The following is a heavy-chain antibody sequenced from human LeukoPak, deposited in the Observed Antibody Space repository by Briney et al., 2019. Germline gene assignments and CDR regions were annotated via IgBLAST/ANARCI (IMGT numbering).Heavy chain of an antibody. V-gene: IGHV4-4*07. Sequence: SETLSLTCTVSGGSINSHYYWNWFRQPAGKGLEWIGRIYSSGNSYYNASLQSRVTMSVDTSKNQFSLRLSSVTAADTATAREARPSFDYWGQGTLVTVSS. CDR1: GGSINSHYY. J-gene: IGHJ4*02. D-gene: IGHD5-18*01. CDR3: ARPSFDY. CDR2: IYSSGNS.